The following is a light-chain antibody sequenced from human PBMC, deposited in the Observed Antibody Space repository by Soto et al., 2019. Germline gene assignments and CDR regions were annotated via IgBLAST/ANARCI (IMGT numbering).Light chain of an antibody. CDR1: QSISSW. CDR3: QQYKSDWT. Sequence: DIQMTQSPSTLSASVGDRVTITCRASQSISSWLAWYQQKPGEAPKLLIYKASILESGVPSRFSGSGSGTEFSRTISRLQPDDCASYFCQQYKSDWTFGQGTKVDIK. V-gene: IGKV1-5*03. CDR2: KAS. J-gene: IGKJ1*01.